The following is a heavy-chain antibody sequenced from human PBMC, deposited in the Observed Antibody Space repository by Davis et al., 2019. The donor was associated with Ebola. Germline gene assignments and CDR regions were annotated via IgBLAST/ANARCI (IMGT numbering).Heavy chain of an antibody. CDR2: IYYSGST. CDR1: GFTFSSYA. V-gene: IGHV4-59*01. CDR3: ATHYGRFDY. Sequence: ESLKISCAASGFTFSSYAMSWVRQAPGKGLEWIGYIYYSGSTNYNPSLKSRVTISVDTSRNQFSLQLRSVTAADTAVYYCATHYGRFDYWGQGTLVTVSS. J-gene: IGHJ4*02. D-gene: IGHD3-10*01.